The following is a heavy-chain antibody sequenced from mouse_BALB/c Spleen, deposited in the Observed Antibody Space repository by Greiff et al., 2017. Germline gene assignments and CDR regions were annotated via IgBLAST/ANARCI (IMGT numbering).Heavy chain of an antibody. V-gene: IGHV7-3*02. CDR2: IRNKANGYTT. CDR3: ARDEGGRGPDY. D-gene: IGHD3-3*01. CDR1: GFTFTDYY. J-gene: IGHJ2*01. Sequence: EVQVVESGGGLVQPGGSLRLSCATSGFTFTDYYMSWVRQPPGKALEWLGFIRNKANGYTTEYSASVKGRFTISRDNSQSILYLQMNTLRAEDSATYYCARDEGGRGPDYWGQGTTLTVSS.